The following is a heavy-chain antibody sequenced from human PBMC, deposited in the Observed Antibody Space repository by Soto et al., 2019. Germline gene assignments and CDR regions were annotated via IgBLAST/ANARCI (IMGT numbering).Heavy chain of an antibody. Sequence: SETLSLTCAVSGGSISSGGYSWSWIRQPPGKGLEWIGYIYHSGSTYYNPSLKSRVTISVDRSKNSLYLQMNSLRAEDTAVYYCARDSNYYDSRDQLGSAFDIWGQGTMVTVSS. CDR2: IYHSGST. CDR3: ARDSNYYDSRDQLGSAFDI. D-gene: IGHD3-22*01. V-gene: IGHV4-30-2*01. CDR1: GGSISSGGYS. J-gene: IGHJ3*02.